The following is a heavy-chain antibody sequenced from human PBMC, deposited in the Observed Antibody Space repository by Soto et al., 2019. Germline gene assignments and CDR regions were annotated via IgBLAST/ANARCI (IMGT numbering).Heavy chain of an antibody. CDR3: AREWAQLDTLTGKVDS. V-gene: IGHV3-11*06. Sequence: XGSLRLSFAASGFTFSDYYMNWIRQAPGKGPEWVSYISVFGTYTNYADSVKGRFTISRDNSKQSLFLQMNSLRPEDTAVYYCAREWAQLDTLTGKVDSWGQGTLVTVSS. D-gene: IGHD3-9*01. CDR2: ISVFGTYT. J-gene: IGHJ4*02. CDR1: GFTFSDYY.